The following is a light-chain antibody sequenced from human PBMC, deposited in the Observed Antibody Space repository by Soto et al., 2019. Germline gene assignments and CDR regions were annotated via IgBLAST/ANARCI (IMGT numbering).Light chain of an antibody. CDR3: SSYAGSKNFIL. CDR2: EFN. V-gene: IGLV2-8*01. CDR1: TSDVGGYNY. Sequence: QSVLTQPPSASGSPGQSVTISCTGTTSDVGGYNYVSWYQLHPGKVPKLIISEFNKRPSGVPDRFSGSKSGSTASLTVSGLQAEDEADYFCSSYAGSKNFILFGGGTQLPVL. J-gene: IGLJ2*01.